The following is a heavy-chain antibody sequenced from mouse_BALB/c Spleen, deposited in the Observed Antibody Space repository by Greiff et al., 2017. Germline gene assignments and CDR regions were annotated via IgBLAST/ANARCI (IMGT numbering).Heavy chain of an antibody. D-gene: IGHD2-2*01. CDR1: GYTFSSYA. CDR3: AEDRSGYDGY. V-gene: IGHV5-9-3*01. CDR2: ISSGGSYT. Sequence: DVQLVESGGGLVKPGGSLKLSCAASGYTFSSYAMSWVRQTPVKRLEWVATISSGGSYTYYPDSVKGRFTISKDNAKNTLNQQMSSLKSEDTALYYCAEDRSGYDGYWGQGTTLTVSS. J-gene: IGHJ2*01.